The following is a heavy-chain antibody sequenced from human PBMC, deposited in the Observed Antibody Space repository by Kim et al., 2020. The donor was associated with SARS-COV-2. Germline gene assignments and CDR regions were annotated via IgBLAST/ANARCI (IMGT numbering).Heavy chain of an antibody. CDR2: IWHDGSNK. CDR3: AKEAHSLIRGVDGMDV. CDR1: GFTFSNYG. D-gene: IGHD3-10*01. V-gene: IGHV3-33*06. Sequence: GGSLRLSCAASGFTFSNYGMHWVRQAPGKGLEWVAVIWHDGSNKYYTDSVKGRFTISRDNSKNTLYLQMNSLRAEDTAVYYCAKEAHSLIRGVDGMDVWGQGTTVTVSS. J-gene: IGHJ6*02.